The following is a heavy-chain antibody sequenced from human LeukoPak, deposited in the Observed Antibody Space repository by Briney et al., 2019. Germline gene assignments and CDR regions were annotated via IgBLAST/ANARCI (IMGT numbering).Heavy chain of an antibody. CDR1: GFTFSNTW. J-gene: IGHJ4*02. CDR3: ATDGYYFDSSGSPSNS. V-gene: IGHV3-15*01. CDR2: IKSKTDGGTT. D-gene: IGHD3-22*01. Sequence: GGSLRLSCAASGFTFSNTWMSWVRQAPGKGLEWVGRIKSKTDGGTTDYAAPVKGRFSIPRDDSKNTLYLQMNSLKTEDTAVYYCATDGYYFDSSGSPSNSWGQGTLVTVSS.